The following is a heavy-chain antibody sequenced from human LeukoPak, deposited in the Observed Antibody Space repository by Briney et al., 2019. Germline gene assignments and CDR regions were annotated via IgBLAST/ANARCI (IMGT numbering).Heavy chain of an antibody. Sequence: ASVKVSCKASGYTFTGYYMHWVRQAPGQGLEWMGIINPSGGSTSYAQKFQGRVTMTRDTSTSTVYMELSSLRSEDTAVYYCARDTSSGWYTGHWEYYYYGMDVWGQGTTVTVSS. CDR2: INPSGGST. J-gene: IGHJ6*02. CDR3: ARDTSSGWYTGHWEYYYYGMDV. V-gene: IGHV1-46*01. D-gene: IGHD6-19*01. CDR1: GYTFTGYY.